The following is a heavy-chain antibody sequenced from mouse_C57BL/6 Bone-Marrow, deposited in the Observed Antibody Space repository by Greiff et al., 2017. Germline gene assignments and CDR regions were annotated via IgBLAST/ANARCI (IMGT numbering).Heavy chain of an antibody. V-gene: IGHV1-55*01. J-gene: IGHJ2*01. Sequence: QVQLKQPGAELVKPGASVKMSCKASGYTFTSYWITWVKQRPGQGLEWIGDIYPGSGSTNYNEKFKSKATLTVDTSSSTAYMQLSSLTSEDSAVYYCARRITTVVRFDYWGQGTTLTVSS. D-gene: IGHD1-1*01. CDR1: GYTFTSYW. CDR3: ARRITTVVRFDY. CDR2: IYPGSGST.